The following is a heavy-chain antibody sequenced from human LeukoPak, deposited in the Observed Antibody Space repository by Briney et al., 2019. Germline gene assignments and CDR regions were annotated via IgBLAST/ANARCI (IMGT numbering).Heavy chain of an antibody. J-gene: IGHJ4*02. Sequence: SETLSLTCAVSGGSISSNSYYWGWIRQPPGKGLEWIGSIYYSGSTYYNPSLKSRVTISVDTSKNQFSLKLSSVTAADTAVYYCARLTYYDILVDYWGQGTLVTVSS. CDR2: IYYSGST. CDR3: ARLTYYDILVDY. D-gene: IGHD3-9*01. CDR1: GGSISSNSYY. V-gene: IGHV4-39*07.